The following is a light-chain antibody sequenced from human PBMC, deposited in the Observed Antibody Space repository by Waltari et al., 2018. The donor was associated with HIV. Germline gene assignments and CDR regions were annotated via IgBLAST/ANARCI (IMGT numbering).Light chain of an antibody. Sequence: DIVMTQSPDSLAVSLGERATIDCKSSQNILYSSNNKNYLAWYQQKQGQPPNLLIYWASARASGVPDRCSGSGSGTDFTLTIISLQAEDVAVYYCQQYYITPPYTFGQGTKLEIK. V-gene: IGKV4-1*01. CDR1: QNILYSSNNKNY. J-gene: IGKJ2*01. CDR3: QQYYITPPYT. CDR2: WAS.